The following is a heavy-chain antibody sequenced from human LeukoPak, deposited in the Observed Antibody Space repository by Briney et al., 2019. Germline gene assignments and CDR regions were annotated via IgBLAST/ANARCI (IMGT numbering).Heavy chain of an antibody. J-gene: IGHJ4*02. V-gene: IGHV1-69*10. CDR1: GGTFNSYA. Sequence: ASVKVSCKASGGTFNSYAITWVRQAPGQGLEWMGGIIPIFGIADYAQKSQARVTITADKSTSTAYMDLSSLRSDDTAVYYCARDEGIAAAGTDYWGQGTLVTVSS. CDR2: IIPIFGIA. CDR3: ARDEGIAAAGTDY. D-gene: IGHD6-13*01.